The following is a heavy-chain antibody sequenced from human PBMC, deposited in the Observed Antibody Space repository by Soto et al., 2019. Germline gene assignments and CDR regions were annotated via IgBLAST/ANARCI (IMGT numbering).Heavy chain of an antibody. Sequence: SETLSLTCAISGGSNSRGGYSWSWIRQPPGKGLEWIGYIYHSGSTYYNPSLKSRVTISVDRSKNQFSLKLSSVTAADTAVYYCAAGAIFGVVPLDYWGQGTLVTVSS. D-gene: IGHD3-3*01. CDR2: IYHSGST. V-gene: IGHV4-30-2*01. J-gene: IGHJ4*02. CDR1: GGSNSRGGYS. CDR3: AAGAIFGVVPLDY.